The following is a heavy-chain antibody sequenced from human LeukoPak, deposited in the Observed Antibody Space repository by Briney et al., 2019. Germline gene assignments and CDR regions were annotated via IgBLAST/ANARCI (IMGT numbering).Heavy chain of an antibody. Sequence: GGSLRPSCQASGFTFYMYAMSWVRQAPGKGLEWVASMCGTAGCTFYPDSVKGRFTISRDNSKSVLYLRMNSLTAEDTAIYYCAKDRPNFHENSGHYYRRDGDSWGQGTLVTVSS. CDR1: GFTFYMYA. CDR2: MCGTAGCT. J-gene: IGHJ5*01. V-gene: IGHV3-23*01. D-gene: IGHD3-22*01. CDR3: AKDRPNFHENSGHYYRRDGDS.